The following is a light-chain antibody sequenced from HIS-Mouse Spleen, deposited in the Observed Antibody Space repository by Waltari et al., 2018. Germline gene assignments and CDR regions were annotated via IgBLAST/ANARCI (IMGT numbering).Light chain of an antibody. J-gene: IGKJ1*01. Sequence: DIQMTQSPSTLSASVGDRVTITCRASQSISSGLAWYQQKPGKAPKLLIYKASSLESGVPSRVSGSGSGTEFTLTISSLQPDDFATYYCQQYNSYSRTFGQGTKVEIK. CDR3: QQYNSYSRT. CDR2: KAS. V-gene: IGKV1-5*03. CDR1: QSISSG.